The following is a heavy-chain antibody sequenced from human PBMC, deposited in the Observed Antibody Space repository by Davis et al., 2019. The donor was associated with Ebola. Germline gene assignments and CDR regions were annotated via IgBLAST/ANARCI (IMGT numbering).Heavy chain of an antibody. V-gene: IGHV4-34*01. Sequence: SETLSLTCAVYGGSFSGYYWNWIRQPPGKGLEWIGEINHNGVTNCNPSLESRVTISVDTAKNQFSLILSSVIAADTAVYYCVRQIGSGKWAFDYWGQGTLVTVSS. CDR3: VRQIGSGKWAFDY. CDR1: GGSFSGYY. D-gene: IGHD3-10*01. J-gene: IGHJ4*02. CDR2: INHNGVT.